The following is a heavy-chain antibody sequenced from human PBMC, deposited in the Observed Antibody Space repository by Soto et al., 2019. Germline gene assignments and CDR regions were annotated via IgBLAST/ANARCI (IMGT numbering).Heavy chain of an antibody. J-gene: IGHJ3*02. CDR3: ARSAAVIVVHVFET. V-gene: IGHV3-66*01. CDR1: GFTVSRNY. CDR2: VYTNGNT. D-gene: IGHD3-22*01. Sequence: EVQVMESGGDLVQPGGSLRLSCEAAGFTVSRNYMSWVRQAPGKGLECVSVVYTNGNTYFADSVKGRFTVSRDNSRNTLYLQMNSLRVEDTAAYFCARSAAVIVVHVFETWGPGTMVTVSS.